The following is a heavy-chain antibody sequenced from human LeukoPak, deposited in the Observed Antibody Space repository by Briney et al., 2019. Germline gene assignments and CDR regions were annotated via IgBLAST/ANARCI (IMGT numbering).Heavy chain of an antibody. CDR2: MNPNSGNT. D-gene: IGHD6-19*01. CDR3: ARGSSPRDYYYMDV. V-gene: IGHV1-8*03. J-gene: IGHJ6*03. CDR1: GYTFTSYD. Sequence: GASVKVSCKASGYTFTSYDINWVRQATGQGLEWMGWMNPNSGNTGYAQKFQGRVTITRNTSVSTAYMELSSLRSEDTAVYYCARGSSPRDYYYMDVWGKGTTVTVSS.